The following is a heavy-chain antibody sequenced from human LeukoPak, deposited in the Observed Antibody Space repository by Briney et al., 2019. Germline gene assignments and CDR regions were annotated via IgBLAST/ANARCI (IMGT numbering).Heavy chain of an antibody. V-gene: IGHV4-59*01. D-gene: IGHD5-18*01. CDR2: IYYSGST. CDR1: GGSISSYY. Sequence: KASETLSLTCTVSGGSISSYYWSWIRQPPGKGLEWIGYIYYSGSTNYNPSLKSRVTISVDTSKNQFSLKLSSVTAADTAVYYCARSGYSLGFDPWGQGTLVTVSS. CDR3: ARSGYSLGFDP. J-gene: IGHJ5*02.